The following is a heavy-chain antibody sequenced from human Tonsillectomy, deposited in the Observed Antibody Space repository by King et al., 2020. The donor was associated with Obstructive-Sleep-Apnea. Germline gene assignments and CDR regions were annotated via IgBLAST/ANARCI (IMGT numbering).Heavy chain of an antibody. J-gene: IGHJ4*02. CDR3: AREVHGGFDY. CDR2: VSHNGRNT. CDR1: GFTFSYFA. D-gene: IGHD3-10*01. Sequence: VQLVQSGGGVVQPGRSLRLSCAASGFTFSYFAMHWVRQTPGKGLEWVAIVSHNGRNTYYADSVRGRFSVCRDSSKNTLYLQMNSLRAEDTAVYYCAREVHGGFDYWGEGTLVTVSS. V-gene: IGHV3-30*04.